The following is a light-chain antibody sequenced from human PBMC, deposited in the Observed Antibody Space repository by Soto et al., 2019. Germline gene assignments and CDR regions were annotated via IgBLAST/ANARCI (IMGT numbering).Light chain of an antibody. V-gene: IGKV3-20*01. J-gene: IGKJ2*01. CDR2: GAS. Sequence: IVLTQSPGTLSLSPGERATLSCRASQSVSSSYLAWYQQKPGQAPRLLIYGASRRATGIPDRFIGSGSGTDFTLTISRLEPEDFAVYYCQQYGSSSYTFGQGTKVDIK. CDR1: QSVSSSY. CDR3: QQYGSSSYT.